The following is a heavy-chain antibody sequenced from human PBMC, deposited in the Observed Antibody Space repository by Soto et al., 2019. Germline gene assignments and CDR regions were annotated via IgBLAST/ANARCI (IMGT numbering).Heavy chain of an antibody. CDR1: GGSFSGYY. CDR3: AAEMDTAMVSGVDY. D-gene: IGHD5-18*01. V-gene: IGHV4-34*01. CDR2: INHSGST. J-gene: IGHJ4*02. Sequence: SETLSLTCAVYGGSFSGYYWSWIRQPPGKGLEWIGEINHSGSTNYNPSLKSRVTISVDTSKNQFSLKLSSVTAADTAVYYCAAEMDTAMVSGVDYWGQGTLVTVSS.